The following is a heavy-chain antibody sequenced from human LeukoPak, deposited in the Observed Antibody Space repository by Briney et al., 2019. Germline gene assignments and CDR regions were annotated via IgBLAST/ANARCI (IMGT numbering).Heavy chain of an antibody. Sequence: GESLKISCKGSGYSLTSYWIGWVRQMPGKGLEWMGIIYPGDSDTRYSPSFQGQVTISADKSISTAYLQWSSLKASDTAMYYCARLGGSGWYEGYWFDPWGQGTLVTVSS. CDR3: ARLGGSGWYEGYWFDP. J-gene: IGHJ5*02. V-gene: IGHV5-51*01. CDR2: IYPGDSDT. CDR1: GYSLTSYW. D-gene: IGHD6-19*01.